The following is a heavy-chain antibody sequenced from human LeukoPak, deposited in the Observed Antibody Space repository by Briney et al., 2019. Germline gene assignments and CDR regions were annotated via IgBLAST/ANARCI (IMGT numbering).Heavy chain of an antibody. CDR1: GFTFSNYG. CDR3: AKDTLRGLQYYYYYMDV. Sequence: QAGGSLRLSCEASGFTFSNYGMHWVRQAPGKGREWVAFIRYDGSNEYYADSVKGRLTISRDNSKNTLYLQMNSLRAEDTAVYYCAKDTLRGLQYYYYYMDVWGKGTTVTVSS. J-gene: IGHJ6*03. V-gene: IGHV3-30*02. CDR2: IRYDGSNE. D-gene: IGHD2-15*01.